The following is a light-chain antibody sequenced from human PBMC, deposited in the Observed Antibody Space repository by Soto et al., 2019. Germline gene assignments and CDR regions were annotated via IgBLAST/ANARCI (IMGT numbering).Light chain of an antibody. Sequence: ETVLPESPPIISLYLGERAIPPCTASQSITSNLAWYQQKPGQAPRLLIYGASTRATGIPPRFSGSGSGTEFTLTISSLQPEDFAVYYCQQYNNWPPWTFGQGTEVDIK. V-gene: IGKV3-15*01. J-gene: IGKJ1*01. CDR2: GAS. CDR3: QQYNNWPPWT. CDR1: QSITSN.